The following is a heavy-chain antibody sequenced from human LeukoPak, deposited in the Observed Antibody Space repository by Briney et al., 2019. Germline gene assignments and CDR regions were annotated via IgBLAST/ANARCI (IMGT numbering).Heavy chain of an antibody. D-gene: IGHD6-13*01. CDR2: IRWKSGSI. CDR3: AARRGAAAGTDYFDD. V-gene: IGHV3-9*03. Sequence: GGSLRLSCVASGFTFDDYGINWVRQAPGKGLEWVSGIRWKSGSIAYADSVKGRFTISRDNAKNSLYLQMNSLRVEDMALYYCAARRGAAAGTDYFDDWGQGTQVTVSS. J-gene: IGHJ4*02. CDR1: GFTFDDYG.